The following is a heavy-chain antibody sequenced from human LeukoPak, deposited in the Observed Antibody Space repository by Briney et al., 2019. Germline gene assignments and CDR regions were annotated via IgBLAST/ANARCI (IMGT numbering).Heavy chain of an antibody. CDR1: GFTFSSYA. Sequence: GGSLRLSCAASGFTFSSYAMTWVRQAPGKGLECVSTISGSDGSTYYADSVKGRFTISRDNSKNTLYLQMNSLRAEATAVYYCAKAFDWLSEKLFDYWGQGTLVTVSS. D-gene: IGHD3-9*01. J-gene: IGHJ4*02. CDR2: ISGSDGST. CDR3: AKAFDWLSEKLFDY. V-gene: IGHV3-23*01.